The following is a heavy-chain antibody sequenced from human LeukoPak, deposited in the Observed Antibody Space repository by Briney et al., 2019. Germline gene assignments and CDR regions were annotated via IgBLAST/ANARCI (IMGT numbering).Heavy chain of an antibody. Sequence: PSETLSLTCAVYGGSFSGYYWSWIRQPPGKGLEWIGEINHSGSTNYNPSLKSRVTISVDTSKNQFSLKLSSVTAADTAVYYCARGRRQLSGHAFAIWGQGTMVTVSS. CDR2: INHSGST. J-gene: IGHJ3*02. CDR3: ARGRRQLSGHAFAI. CDR1: GGSFSGYY. V-gene: IGHV4-34*01. D-gene: IGHD5-18*01.